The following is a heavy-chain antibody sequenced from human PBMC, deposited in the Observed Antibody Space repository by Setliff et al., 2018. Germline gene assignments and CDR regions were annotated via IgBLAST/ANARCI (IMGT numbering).Heavy chain of an antibody. V-gene: IGHV4-61*05. CDR1: GDSLTRSSSW. J-gene: IGHJ6*03. CDR3: ARMSRYSEFWSGYAEDYYSSYIDV. D-gene: IGHD3-3*01. Sequence: PSETLSLTCSVFGDSLTRSSSWWGWIRQPAGKGLEWIGNIYSSGTTKYNPSLKSRVTISVDTSKRQFSLNLLSVTAADTAVYYCARMSRYSEFWSGYAEDYYSSYIDVWGTGATVTVS. CDR2: IYSSGTT.